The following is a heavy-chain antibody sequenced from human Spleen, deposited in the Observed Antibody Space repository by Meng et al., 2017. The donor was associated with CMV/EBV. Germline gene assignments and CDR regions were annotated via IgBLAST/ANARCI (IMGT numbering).Heavy chain of an antibody. Sequence: GESLKISCAASGFSFNNYAMTWVRQAPGKGLEWVSSISGSGGSTYYADSVKGRFTISRDNSKNTLYLQMNSLRAEDTAVYYCAKVVVPAAGYYYGMDVWGQGTTVTVSS. CDR3: AKVVVPAAGYYYGMDV. CDR2: ISGSGGST. D-gene: IGHD2-2*01. J-gene: IGHJ6*02. CDR1: GFSFNNYA. V-gene: IGHV3-23*01.